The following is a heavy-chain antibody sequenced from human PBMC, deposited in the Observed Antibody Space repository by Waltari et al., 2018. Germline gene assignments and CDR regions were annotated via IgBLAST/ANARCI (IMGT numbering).Heavy chain of an antibody. V-gene: IGHV3-23*01. Sequence: EGQLLESGGGLVQTGGSLRLSCAASGFMFSIFPMTWVRQAPVKGLEWVSTITADGRSRNYADSVKGRFTISRDNSKNMLDLQMNTLRAEDTAVYFCAKADVGNPYWFFDLWGRGTLLTVSS. CDR2: ITADGRSR. CDR1: GFMFSIFP. J-gene: IGHJ2*01. CDR3: AKADVGNPYWFFDL.